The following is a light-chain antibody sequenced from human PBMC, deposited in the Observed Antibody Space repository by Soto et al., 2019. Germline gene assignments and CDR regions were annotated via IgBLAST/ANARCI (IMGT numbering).Light chain of an antibody. CDR2: DAS. CDR3: QQYDDWPET. V-gene: IGKV3-15*01. Sequence: EKVMTQSPAKLSVSPGERATLSCRARQSVSSYLAWYQQKPGQAPRLLIYDASTRATGVPARFSGSGSGTEFTLTISSLQSEDLAVYYCQQYDDWPETFGQGTKVEFK. J-gene: IGKJ1*01. CDR1: QSVSSY.